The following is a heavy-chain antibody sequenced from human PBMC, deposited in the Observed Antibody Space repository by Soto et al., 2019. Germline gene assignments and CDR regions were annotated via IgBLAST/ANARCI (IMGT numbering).Heavy chain of an antibody. J-gene: IGHJ4*02. D-gene: IGHD3-3*01. CDR1: GFSFKDAW. Sequence: SCAASGFSFKDAWMTWVRQPPGKGLEWVGLIKSYADGATTDYSSLVKGRFTISRDDSKDTLYLQMHSLEPEDTAVYYCITDPRGAFWSPLGDCWGQGTLVTVSS. V-gene: IGHV3-15*01. CDR2: IKSYADGATT. CDR3: ITDPRGAFWSPLGDC.